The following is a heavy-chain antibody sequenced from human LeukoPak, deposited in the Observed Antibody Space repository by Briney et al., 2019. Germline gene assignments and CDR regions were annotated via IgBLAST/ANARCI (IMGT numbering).Heavy chain of an antibody. Sequence: GGSLRLSCAASGFTFSSYSMNWVRQAPGKGLEWVSSISSSSSYIYYADSVKGRFTISRDNAKKSLYLQMNSLRAEDTAVYYCTKEGGDYYDSSGYLDYWGRGTLVTVSS. D-gene: IGHD3-22*01. V-gene: IGHV3-21*01. CDR1: GFTFSSYS. CDR2: ISSSSSYI. CDR3: TKEGGDYYDSSGYLDY. J-gene: IGHJ4*02.